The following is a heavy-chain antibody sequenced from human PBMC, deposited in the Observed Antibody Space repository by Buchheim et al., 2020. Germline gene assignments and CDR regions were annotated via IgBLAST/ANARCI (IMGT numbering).Heavy chain of an antibody. V-gene: IGHV3-48*03. CDR3: ASRKWAAAGSDNFHY. Sequence: EVQLVESGGGLVQPGGSLRLSCAASGFSFSDYEMNWVRQAPGKGLEWISYISTTGTTTFYTDSVKGRFTISRDNAKNSLYLQMNRLRADDTAIYYCASRKWAAAGSDNFHYWGQGTL. D-gene: IGHD6-13*01. CDR2: ISTTGTTT. CDR1: GFSFSDYE. J-gene: IGHJ4*02.